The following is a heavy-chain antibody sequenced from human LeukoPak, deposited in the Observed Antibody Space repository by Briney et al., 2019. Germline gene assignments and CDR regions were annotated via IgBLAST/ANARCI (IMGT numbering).Heavy chain of an antibody. CDR1: GFTVSSNY. CDR3: ARPYGGNPGYFDY. V-gene: IGHV3-66*02. Sequence: GGSLRLSCAASGFTVSSNYMSWVRQAPGKGLEWVSVIYSGGSTYYADSVKGRFTISRDNSKNTLYLQMNSLRAEDTAVYYCARPYGGNPGYFDYWGQGTLVTVSS. J-gene: IGHJ4*02. D-gene: IGHD4-23*01. CDR2: IYSGGST.